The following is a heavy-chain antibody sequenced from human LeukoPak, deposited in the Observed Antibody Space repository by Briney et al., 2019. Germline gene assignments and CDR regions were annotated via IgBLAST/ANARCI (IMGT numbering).Heavy chain of an antibody. CDR2: INHSGST. CDR1: GGSFSGYY. CDR3: ARGGFSGGILRYFDL. J-gene: IGHJ2*01. Sequence: SETLSLTCAVYGGSFSGYYWSWIRQPPGKGLEWIGEINHSGSTNYNPSLKSRVTISVDTSKNQFSLKLSSVTAADTAVYYCARGGFSGGILRYFDLWGRGALVTVSS. D-gene: IGHD2-15*01. V-gene: IGHV4-34*01.